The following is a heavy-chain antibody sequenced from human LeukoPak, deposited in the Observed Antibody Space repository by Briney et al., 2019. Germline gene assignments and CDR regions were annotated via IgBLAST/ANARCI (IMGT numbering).Heavy chain of an antibody. CDR2: SGSGGST. CDR1: GFTFSSYA. V-gene: IGHV3-23*01. J-gene: IGHJ3*02. CDR3: ARGHGSGSYSDAFDT. D-gene: IGHD3-10*01. Sequence: GGSLRLSCAASGFTFSSYAMSWVRQAPGKGLEWISGSGGSTYNADSVKGRFTISRDNSKNTLYLQMNSLRAEDTAVYYCARGHGSGSYSDAFDTWGQGTMVTVSS.